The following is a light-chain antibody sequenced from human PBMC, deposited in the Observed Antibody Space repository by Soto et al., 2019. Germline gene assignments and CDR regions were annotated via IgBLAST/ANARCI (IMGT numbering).Light chain of an antibody. V-gene: IGKV1-5*03. J-gene: IGKJ2*01. Sequence: DIQMTQSPCTLSASVGDRVTITCRASQSISSWLAWYQQKPGKAPKLLIYKASSLESGVPSRFSGSGSGTEFTLTISSLQPEDFATYYCQQYNSYPHTFGQGTKLEIK. CDR1: QSISSW. CDR3: QQYNSYPHT. CDR2: KAS.